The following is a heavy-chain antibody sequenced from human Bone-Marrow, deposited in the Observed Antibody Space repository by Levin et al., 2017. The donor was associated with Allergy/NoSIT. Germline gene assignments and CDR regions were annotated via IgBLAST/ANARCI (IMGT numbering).Heavy chain of an antibody. CDR2: IYGSSGNT. Sequence: PGGSLRLSCSVSGGSISGHFWSWIRQPAGKGPEWIGRIYGSSGNTNFSPSFRSRVTMSVDTSKNQFSLNLSSVTAADTALYYCAKDTYSDGVNRFDPWGQGTLVTVSS. CDR1: GGSISGHF. V-gene: IGHV4-4*07. D-gene: IGHD2-8*01. J-gene: IGHJ5*02. CDR3: AKDTYSDGVNRFDP.